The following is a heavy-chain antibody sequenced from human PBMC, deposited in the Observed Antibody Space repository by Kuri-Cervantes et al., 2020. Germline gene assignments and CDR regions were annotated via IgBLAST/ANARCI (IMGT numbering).Heavy chain of an antibody. CDR2: IYYSGST. D-gene: IGHD6-19*01. V-gene: IGHV4-59*01. Sequence: SETLSLTCTVSGGSISSYYWSWIRQPSGKGLEWIGYIYYSGSTNYNPSLKSRVTISVDTSKNQFSLKLSSVTAADTAVYYCARTVADFFRRGSPFDYWGQGTLVTVSS. CDR1: GGSISSYY. J-gene: IGHJ4*02. CDR3: ARTVADFFRRGSPFDY.